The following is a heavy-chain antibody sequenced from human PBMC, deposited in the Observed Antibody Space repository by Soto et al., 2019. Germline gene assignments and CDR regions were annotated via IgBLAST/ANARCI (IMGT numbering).Heavy chain of an antibody. CDR2: INYSGTT. CDR3: ARAPGITTAGTDYYYGMDV. CDR1: GGSVNSGSYY. J-gene: IGHJ6*02. D-gene: IGHD6-13*01. Sequence: SETLSLTCTVSGGSVNSGSYYWSWIRQPPGKGLEWIGNINYSGTTNYNPSLKSRVTISVDTSKNQFSLKLISETAADTAVYYCARAPGITTAGTDYYYGMDVWGQGTTVTVSS. V-gene: IGHV4-61*01.